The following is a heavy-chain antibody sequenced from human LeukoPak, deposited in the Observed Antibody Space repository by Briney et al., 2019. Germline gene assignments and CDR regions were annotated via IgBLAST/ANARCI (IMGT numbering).Heavy chain of an antibody. J-gene: IGHJ4*02. CDR1: GFTFSSYG. D-gene: IGHD5-18*01. CDR3: AKCRYSYGSGLSDY. V-gene: IGHV3-30*18. Sequence: PGGSLRLPCAASGFTFSSYGMHWVRQAPGKGLEWVAVISYDGSNKYNADSVKGRFTISRDNSKNTLYLQMNSLRAEDTAVYYCAKCRYSYGSGLSDYWGQGTLVTVSS. CDR2: ISYDGSNK.